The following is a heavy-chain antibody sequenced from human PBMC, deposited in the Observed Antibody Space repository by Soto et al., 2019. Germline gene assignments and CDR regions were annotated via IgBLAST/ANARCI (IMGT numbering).Heavy chain of an antibody. J-gene: IGHJ4*02. CDR1: GGSISSYY. CDR3: ARGGEYSSSWYYLFDFDY. V-gene: IGHV4-59*01. CDR2: IYYSGST. D-gene: IGHD6-13*01. Sequence: SETLSLTCTVSGGSISSYYWSWIRQPPGKGLEWIGYIYYSGSTNYNPSLKRRVTISVDTSKNQFSLKLSSVTAADTAVYYCARGGEYSSSWYYLFDFDYWGQGTLVTVSS.